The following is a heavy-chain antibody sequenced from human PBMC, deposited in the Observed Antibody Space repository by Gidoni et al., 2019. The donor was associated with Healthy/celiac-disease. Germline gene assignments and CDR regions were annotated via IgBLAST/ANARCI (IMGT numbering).Heavy chain of an antibody. CDR1: GGSFSGYY. V-gene: IGHV4-34*01. J-gene: IGHJ4*02. D-gene: IGHD3-22*01. CDR3: ARVKRGLMIATRYFDY. CDR2: INHSGST. Sequence: QVQLQQWGAGLLKPSETLSLTCAVYGGSFSGYYWSWIRQPPGKGLEWIGEINHSGSTNYNPSLKSRVTISVDTSKNQFSLKLSSVTAADTAVYYCARVKRGLMIATRYFDYWGQGTLVTVSS.